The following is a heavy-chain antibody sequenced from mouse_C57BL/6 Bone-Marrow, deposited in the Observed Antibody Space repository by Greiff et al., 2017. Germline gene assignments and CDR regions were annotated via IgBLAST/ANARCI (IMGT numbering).Heavy chain of an antibody. CDR1: GFNIKDYY. D-gene: IGHD1-1*01. V-gene: IGHV14-2*01. CDR2: IDPEDGET. Sequence: VQLQQSGAELVKPGASVKLSCTASGFNIKDYYMHWVKQRPEQCLEWIGRIDPEDGETKYAQKFQGKATITADTSSNTAYLQLSSLTSEDTAVYYCARPISTVESTDRYFDVWGTGTTVTVSS. J-gene: IGHJ1*03. CDR3: ARPISTVESTDRYFDV.